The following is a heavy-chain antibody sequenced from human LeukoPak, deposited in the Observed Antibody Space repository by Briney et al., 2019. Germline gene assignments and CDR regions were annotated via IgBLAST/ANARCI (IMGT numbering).Heavy chain of an antibody. CDR3: AREGRSYDSSGCLDY. CDR2: ISGSGGST. D-gene: IGHD3-22*01. J-gene: IGHJ4*02. CDR1: GFTFSSYA. Sequence: GGSLRLSCAASGFTFSSYAMSWVRQAPGKGLEWVSAISGSGGSTYYADSVKGRFTISRDNSKNTLYLQMNSLRAEDTAVYYCAREGRSYDSSGCLDYWGQGTLVTVSS. V-gene: IGHV3-23*01.